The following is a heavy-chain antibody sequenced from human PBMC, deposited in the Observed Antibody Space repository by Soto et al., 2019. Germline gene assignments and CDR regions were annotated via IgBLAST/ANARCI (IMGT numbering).Heavy chain of an antibody. CDR1: GGSISSSSYY. D-gene: IGHD6-13*01. Sequence: QLQLQESGPGLVKPSETLSLTCTVSGGSISSSSYYWGWIRQPPGKGLEWIGSIYYSGNTYYNPSLKSRVTISEDTSKNQFSLKLSSVTAADTAVYYCARTIYSSSWYGNWFDPWGQGTLVTVSS. CDR3: ARTIYSSSWYGNWFDP. V-gene: IGHV4-39*01. J-gene: IGHJ5*02. CDR2: IYYSGNT.